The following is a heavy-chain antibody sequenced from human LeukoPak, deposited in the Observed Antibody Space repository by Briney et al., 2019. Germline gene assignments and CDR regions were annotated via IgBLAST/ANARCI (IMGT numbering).Heavy chain of an antibody. D-gene: IGHD5-12*01. V-gene: IGHV3-11*06. CDR2: ISSSSSYT. Sequence: PGGSLRLSCAASGFTFSDYYTSWIRQAPGKGLEWVSYISSSSSYTNYADSVKGRFTISRDNAKNSLYLQMNSLRAEDTAVYYCASGYAPATDYYYYGMDVWGKGTTVTVS. CDR3: ASGYAPATDYYYYGMDV. J-gene: IGHJ6*04. CDR1: GFTFSDYY.